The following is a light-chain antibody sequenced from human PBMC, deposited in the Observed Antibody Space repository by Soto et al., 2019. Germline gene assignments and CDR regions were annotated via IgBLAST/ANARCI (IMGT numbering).Light chain of an antibody. CDR2: GAS. CDR1: QSVSSN. V-gene: IGKV3-15*01. Sequence: EIVMTQSPATLSVSPGERATLSCRASQSVSSNLAWYQQKPGQAPRLLIYGASTRATGIPARFSGSGSGTEFTLTISSLQSEDFATYYCQQYNSYSPLDTFGQGTKLEIK. J-gene: IGKJ2*01. CDR3: QQYNSYSPLDT.